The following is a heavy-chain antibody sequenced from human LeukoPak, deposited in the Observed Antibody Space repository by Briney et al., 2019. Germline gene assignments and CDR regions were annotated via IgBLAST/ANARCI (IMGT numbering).Heavy chain of an antibody. CDR3: AKGYSSSWSDAFDI. CDR2: ISWNSGSI. D-gene: IGHD6-13*01. J-gene: IGHJ3*02. CDR1: GFTFDDYA. V-gene: IGHV3-9*01. Sequence: PGGSLRPSCAASGFTFDDYAMHWVRQAPGKGLEWVSGISWNSGSIGYADSVKGRFTISRDNAKNSLYLQMNSLRAEDTALYYCAKGYSSSWSDAFDIWGQGTMVTVSS.